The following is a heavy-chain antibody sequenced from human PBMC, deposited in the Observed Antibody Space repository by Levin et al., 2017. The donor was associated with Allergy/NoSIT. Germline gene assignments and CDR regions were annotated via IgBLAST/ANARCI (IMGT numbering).Heavy chain of an antibody. J-gene: IGHJ6*02. Sequence: GESLKISCAASGFTFSSYGMHWVRQAPGKGLEWVAVIWYDGSNKYYADSVKGRFTISRDNSKNTLYLQMNSLRAEDTAVYYCARRLYDSAFGMDGWGQGTTVTVSS. CDR3: ARRLYDSAFGMDG. V-gene: IGHV3-33*01. CDR1: GFTFSSYG. CDR2: IWYDGSNK. D-gene: IGHD3-9*01.